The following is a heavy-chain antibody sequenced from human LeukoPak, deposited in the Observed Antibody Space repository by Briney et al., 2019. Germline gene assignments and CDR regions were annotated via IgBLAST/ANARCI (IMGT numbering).Heavy chain of an antibody. D-gene: IGHD2-15*01. CDR3: ARRAGEYSHPYDY. V-gene: IGHV3-53*01. Sequence: PGGSLRLSCTVSGFTLSSNSWSWVRQAPGKGLEWVSFIYSGGNTHYSDSVKGRFTISRDNSKNTLYLQMNSLRAEGTAIYYCARRAGEYSHPYDYWGQGTLVTVSS. CDR1: GFTLSSNS. CDR2: IYSGGNT. J-gene: IGHJ4*02.